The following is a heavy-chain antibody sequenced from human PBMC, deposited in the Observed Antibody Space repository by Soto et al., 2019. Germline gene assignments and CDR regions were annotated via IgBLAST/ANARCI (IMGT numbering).Heavy chain of an antibody. CDR1: GYTFTGYY. J-gene: IGHJ4*02. CDR2: INPNSGNA. CDR3: ARAPLFTSSGWYSNY. D-gene: IGHD6-19*01. Sequence: ASVKVSCKASGYTFTGYYMHWVRQAPGQGLEWMGWINPNSGNANYAQKLQGRVTMTTDTSTSTAYMELRSLRSDDTAVYYCARAPLFTSSGWYSNYWGQGTLVTVSS. V-gene: IGHV1-18*04.